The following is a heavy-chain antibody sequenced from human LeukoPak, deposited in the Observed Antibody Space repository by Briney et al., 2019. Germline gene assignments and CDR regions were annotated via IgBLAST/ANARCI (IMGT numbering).Heavy chain of an antibody. CDR1: GGSISSYY. J-gene: IGHJ6*03. CDR2: IYTSGST. CDR3: ARSIAARLDYYYYMDV. Sequence: PSETLSLTCTVSGGSISSYYWSWIRQPAGKGLEWIGRIYTSGSTNYNPSLKSRVTMSVDTFKNQFSLKLSSVTAADTAVYYCARSIAARLDYYYYMDVWGKGTTVTVSS. V-gene: IGHV4-4*07. D-gene: IGHD6-6*01.